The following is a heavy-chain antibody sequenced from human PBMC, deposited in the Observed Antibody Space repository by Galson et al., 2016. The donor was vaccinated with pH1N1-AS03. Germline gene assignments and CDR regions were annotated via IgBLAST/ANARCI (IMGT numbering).Heavy chain of an antibody. CDR2: LKSKFDGGTA. V-gene: IGHV3-15*01. Sequence: SLRLSCAASGFTFSASNIHWVRQAPGKGLEWVGRLKSKFDGGTADYAAPVKGRFTISRDDSKKMLYLQMNNLKTEDTAMYYCTTDDGPYYGLDVWGQGTTVTVSS. CDR1: GFTFSASN. CDR3: TTDDGPYYGLDV. D-gene: IGHD5-24*01. J-gene: IGHJ6*02.